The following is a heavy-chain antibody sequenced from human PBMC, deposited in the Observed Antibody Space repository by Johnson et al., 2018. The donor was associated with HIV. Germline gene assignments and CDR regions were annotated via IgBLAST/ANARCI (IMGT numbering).Heavy chain of an antibody. Sequence: TDGGTTDYAAPVKGRFTLSRDDSKNMLHLQMNSLRAEDTAVYYCARAYYTFWSGYDAFDIWGQGTMVTVSS. CDR3: ARAYYTFWSGYDAFDI. J-gene: IGHJ3*02. V-gene: IGHV3-15*01. CDR2: TDGGTT. D-gene: IGHD3-3*01.